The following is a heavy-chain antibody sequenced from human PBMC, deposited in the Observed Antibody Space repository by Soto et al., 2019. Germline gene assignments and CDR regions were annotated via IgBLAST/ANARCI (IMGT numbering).Heavy chain of an antibody. CDR1: GFTFSSYS. Sequence: EVQLVESGGGLVQPGGSLRLSCAASGFTFSSYSMNWVRQAPGKGLEWVSYINYSATTMYYAASVKGRFIISRDNARNSLYLQMTSLRVEDTAVYYCVRDYSWAFDIWGQGTMVTVSS. D-gene: IGHD1-26*01. CDR2: INYSATTM. J-gene: IGHJ3*02. V-gene: IGHV3-48*01. CDR3: VRDYSWAFDI.